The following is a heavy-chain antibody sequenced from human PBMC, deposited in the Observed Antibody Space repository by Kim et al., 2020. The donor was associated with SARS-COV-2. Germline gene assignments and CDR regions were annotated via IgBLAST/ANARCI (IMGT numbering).Heavy chain of an antibody. CDR3: ARDIITMVRGVPIDY. V-gene: IGHV1-3*01. Sequence: KFQGRVTITRDTSASTAYMELSSLRSEDTAVYYCARDIITMVRGVPIDYWGQGTLVTVSS. J-gene: IGHJ4*02. D-gene: IGHD3-10*01.